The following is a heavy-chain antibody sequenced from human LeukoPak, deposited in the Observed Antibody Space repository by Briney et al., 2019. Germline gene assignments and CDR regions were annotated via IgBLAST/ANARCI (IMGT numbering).Heavy chain of an antibody. CDR3: AKVVVAATQHFDY. D-gene: IGHD2-15*01. CDR1: GFTFSSYA. J-gene: IGHJ4*02. V-gene: IGHV3-23*01. CDR2: IGGSGRST. Sequence: PGGSLRLSCAASGFTFSSYAMTWVRQAPGKGLEWVSAIGGSGRSTYYADSVKGRFTISRDNSKSTLYLQMNSLRAEDTAVYYCAKVVVAATQHFDYWGQGTLVTVSS.